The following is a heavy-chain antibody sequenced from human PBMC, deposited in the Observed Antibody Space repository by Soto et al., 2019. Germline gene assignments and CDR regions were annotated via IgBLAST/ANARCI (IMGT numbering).Heavy chain of an antibody. CDR2: ISSDGSST. CDR1: GFTFSCYA. CDR3: VCKSSGYVYH. V-gene: IGHV3-74*01. D-gene: IGHD5-12*01. Sequence: GGSLRLSCAASGFTFSCYAMSWVRQAPGKGLEWVSRISSDGSSTSYADSVKGRFTISRDNAKNTLYLQMNSLRAEDTAVYYCVCKSSGYVYHWGQGALVTVSS. J-gene: IGHJ4*02.